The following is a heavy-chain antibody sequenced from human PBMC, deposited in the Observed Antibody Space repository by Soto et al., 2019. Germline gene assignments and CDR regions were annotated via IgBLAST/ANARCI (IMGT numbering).Heavy chain of an antibody. CDR1: GGSISSYH. D-gene: IGHD3-10*01. CDR2: VHYSWGS. J-gene: IGHJ6*02. CDR3: ARQGFGALHGRVDV. Sequence: QVQLQESGPGLVKPSETLSLSCTVSGGSISSYHWSWIRQTPGKGLEWIGYVHYSWGSNYNPSLKXXGXXSLDPSKRQFSLKLTSVTATDTAVCYCARQGFGALHGRVDVWGQGTTVTVSS. V-gene: IGHV4-59*08.